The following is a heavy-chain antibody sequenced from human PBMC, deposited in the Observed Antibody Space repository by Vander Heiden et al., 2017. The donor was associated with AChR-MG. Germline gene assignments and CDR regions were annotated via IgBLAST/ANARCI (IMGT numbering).Heavy chain of an antibody. CDR1: GFTFRSYG. J-gene: IGHJ3*02. CDR2: ISSDGSST. CDR3: ARNELLWFDAFDI. V-gene: IGHV3-74*01. Sequence: ELPLVESGGGFVPPGGSLRLSCAASGFTFRSYGMHGVGQGPGKGLVWGSRISSDGSSTSDADSVKGRFTISRDNAKNKLYRQMNRLRAEDTAVYCCARNELLWFDAFDIWGQGTMVTVSS. D-gene: IGHD3-10*01.